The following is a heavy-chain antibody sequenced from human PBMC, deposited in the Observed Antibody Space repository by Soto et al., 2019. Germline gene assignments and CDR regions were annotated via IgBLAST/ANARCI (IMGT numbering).Heavy chain of an antibody. CDR3: ARDGDVRFLEWPTNYYGMDV. D-gene: IGHD3-3*01. Sequence: ASVKVSCKASGYTFTGYYMHWVRQAPGQGLEWMGWINPNSGGTNYAQKFQGWVTMTRDTSISTAYMELSRLRSDDTAVYYCARDGDVRFLEWPTNYYGMDVWGQGTTVTVSS. V-gene: IGHV1-2*04. J-gene: IGHJ6*02. CDR2: INPNSGGT. CDR1: GYTFTGYY.